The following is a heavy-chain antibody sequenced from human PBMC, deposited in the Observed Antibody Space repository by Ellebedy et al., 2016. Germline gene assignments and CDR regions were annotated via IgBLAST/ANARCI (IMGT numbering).Heavy chain of an antibody. CDR2: ISSSSSYI. J-gene: IGHJ5*02. D-gene: IGHD1-26*01. Sequence: GESLKISCAASGFTFSSYSMNWVRQAPGKGLEWVSSISSSSSYIYYADSVKGRFTISRDNAKNSLYLQMNSLRAEDTAVYYCARDWVGATKGWFDPWGQGTLVTVSS. CDR1: GFTFSSYS. CDR3: ARDWVGATKGWFDP. V-gene: IGHV3-21*01.